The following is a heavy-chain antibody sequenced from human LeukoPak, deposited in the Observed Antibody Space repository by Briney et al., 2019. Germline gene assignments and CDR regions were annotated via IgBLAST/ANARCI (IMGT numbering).Heavy chain of an antibody. CDR1: GYTFTSDY. D-gene: IGHD2-2*01. CDR2: INPSGSST. V-gene: IGHV1-46*01. Sequence: ASVKVSCKASGYTFTSDYMHWVRQAPGQGLEWMGIINPSGSSTNYAQRFQGRVTMTRDTSTSTVYMELSSLRSEDTAVYYCAREIPYCSSTSCPFGSWGQGTLVTVSS. CDR3: AREIPYCSSTSCPFGS. J-gene: IGHJ5*02.